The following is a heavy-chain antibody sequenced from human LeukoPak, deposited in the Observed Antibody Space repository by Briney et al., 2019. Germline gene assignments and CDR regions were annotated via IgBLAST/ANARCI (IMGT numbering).Heavy chain of an antibody. V-gene: IGHV4-39*07. CDR2: IYSGGNT. CDR1: GDSISSSSYY. CDR3: ARGGAKVRGLIDY. D-gene: IGHD3-10*01. Sequence: PETLSLTCTVSGDSISSSSYYWDWIRQPPGKGLEWVGSIYSGGNTFYNPSLKSRVTISSDTSKNQFSLKLSSVTAADTAVFYCARGGAKVRGLIDYWGQGTLVAVSS. J-gene: IGHJ4*02.